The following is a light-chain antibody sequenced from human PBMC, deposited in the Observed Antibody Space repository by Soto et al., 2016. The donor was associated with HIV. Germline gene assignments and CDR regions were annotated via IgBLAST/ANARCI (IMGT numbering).Light chain of an antibody. V-gene: IGKV1-39*01. Sequence: DIQMTQSPSSLSASVGDRVTITCRASQSIKSYLNWYQQKPGKAPNLLIYAASSLQSGVPSRFSGSGSGTDFTLTISSLQLEDLATYYCQQSYSTPRTFGQGTRVEIK. J-gene: IGKJ1*01. CDR3: QQSYSTPRT. CDR1: QSIKSY. CDR2: AAS.